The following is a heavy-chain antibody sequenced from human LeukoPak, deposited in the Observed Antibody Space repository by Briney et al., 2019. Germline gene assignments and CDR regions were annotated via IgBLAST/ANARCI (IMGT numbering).Heavy chain of an antibody. CDR1: GGSISSYY. V-gene: IGHV4-4*07. D-gene: IGHD3-22*01. CDR3: AVNAYDSSGEYFQH. Sequence: SETLSLTCTVSGGSISSYYWSWIRQPAGKGLEWIGRIYTSGSTNYNPSLKSRVTMSVDTSKNQFSLKLSSVTAADTAVYYCAVNAYDSSGEYFQHWGQGTLVTVSS. CDR2: IYTSGST. J-gene: IGHJ1*01.